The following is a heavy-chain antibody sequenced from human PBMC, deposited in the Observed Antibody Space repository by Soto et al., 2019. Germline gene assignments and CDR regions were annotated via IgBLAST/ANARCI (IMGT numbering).Heavy chain of an antibody. CDR3: ARATLHCSSTSCYLYY. CDR2: ISAYNGNT. Sequence: SAEVSCNASGYTFTSYGISWVRQAPGQGLEWMGWISAYNGNTNYAQKLQGRVTMTTDTSTSTAYMELRSLRSDDTAVYYCARATLHCSSTSCYLYYWGQGTLVPVSS. V-gene: IGHV1-18*01. J-gene: IGHJ4*02. D-gene: IGHD2-2*01. CDR1: GYTFTSYG.